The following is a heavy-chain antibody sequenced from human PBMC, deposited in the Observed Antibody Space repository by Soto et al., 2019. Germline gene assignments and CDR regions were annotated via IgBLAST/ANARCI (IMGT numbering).Heavy chain of an antibody. Sequence: QVQLVQSGAEVKKPGASVKVSCKASGYTFTTYDLNWVRQATGQGLEWMGWMNPNTGSTGYAQKFQGRVTMTRNTSINTAYMELSSLRPEDTAVYYCATNYDFWSRYSHSREDAFDIWGQGTLVTVSS. D-gene: IGHD3-3*01. CDR1: GYTFTTYD. CDR2: MNPNTGST. CDR3: ATNYDFWSRYSHSREDAFDI. V-gene: IGHV1-8*01. J-gene: IGHJ3*02.